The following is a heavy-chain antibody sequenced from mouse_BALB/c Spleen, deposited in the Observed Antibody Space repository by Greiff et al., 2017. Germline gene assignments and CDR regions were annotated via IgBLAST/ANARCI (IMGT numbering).Heavy chain of an antibody. CDR2: IYPGSGST. V-gene: IGHV1-55*01. CDR3: ARSYYDYAMDY. Sequence: QVQLQQPGAELVKPGTSVKLSCKASGYNFTSYWINWVKLRPGQGLEWIGDIYPGSGSTNYNEKFKSKATLTVDTSSSTAYMQLSSLASEDSALYDSARSYYDYAMDYWGQGTSVTVSS. CDR1: GYNFTSYW. D-gene: IGHD1-1*01. J-gene: IGHJ4*01.